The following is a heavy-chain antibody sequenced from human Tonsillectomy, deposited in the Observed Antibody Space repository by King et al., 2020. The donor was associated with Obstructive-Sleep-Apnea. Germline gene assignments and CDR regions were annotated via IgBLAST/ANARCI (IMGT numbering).Heavy chain of an antibody. Sequence: VQLQESGPGLVKPSGTLSLTCVVSGGSISSNNWWGFVRQPPGKGLEWIGEISHSGSTNYNPSLMRRVTISVDKSKNQFSLKLSSVTAADTSVYYFARTPDGYFYYWGQGPLFTVSS. CDR2: ISHSGST. CDR1: GGSISSNNW. D-gene: IGHD1-14*01. CDR3: ARTPDGYFYY. V-gene: IGHV4-4*02. J-gene: IGHJ4*02.